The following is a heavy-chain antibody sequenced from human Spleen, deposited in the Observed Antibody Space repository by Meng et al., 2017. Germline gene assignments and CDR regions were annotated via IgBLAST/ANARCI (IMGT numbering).Heavy chain of an antibody. CDR1: GYTVTAYW. D-gene: IGHD6-13*01. J-gene: IGHJ4*02. CDR3: VRDEDISAAGKLFGDY. V-gene: IGHV1-2*06. CDR2: IDPRSGDT. Sequence: QGQLVKSGAEVKNPGASVKVSCQPSGYTVTAYWLHWVRQAPGQGLDWMGRIDPRSGDTQYAQKFQGRVTMTRDTSISTTYMELSRLRSDDTAVYYCVRDEDISAAGKLFGDYWGQGTLVTVSS.